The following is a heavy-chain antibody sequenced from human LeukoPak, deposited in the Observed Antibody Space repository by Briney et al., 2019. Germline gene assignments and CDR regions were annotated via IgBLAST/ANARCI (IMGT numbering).Heavy chain of an antibody. Sequence: PGGSLRLSCAASGFTFSSYAMSGVRQAPGEGLEWASAGSGSNGNTHYADSVKGRFTISRDNSKNTLYLQMNSLRAEDTAVYYCVRESPVAAVGRSWFDPWGQGTLVTVSS. CDR2: GSGSNGNT. J-gene: IGHJ5*02. CDR1: GFTFSSYA. D-gene: IGHD6-13*01. CDR3: VRESPVAAVGRSWFDP. V-gene: IGHV3-23*01.